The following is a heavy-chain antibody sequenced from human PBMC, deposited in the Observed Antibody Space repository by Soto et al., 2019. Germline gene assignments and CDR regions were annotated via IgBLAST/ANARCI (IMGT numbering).Heavy chain of an antibody. D-gene: IGHD1-1*01. CDR3: ARDVGRRLGWPEAFDI. Sequence: QVQLVQSGAEVKKPGASVKVSCKASGYTFTSYGISWVRQAPGQGLEWMGWISAYNGNTNYAQKLQGRVTMTTDTSTSTGYMELRSLRSDDTAVYYCARDVGRRLGWPEAFDIWGQGTMVTVSS. CDR1: GYTFTSYG. V-gene: IGHV1-18*01. J-gene: IGHJ3*02. CDR2: ISAYNGNT.